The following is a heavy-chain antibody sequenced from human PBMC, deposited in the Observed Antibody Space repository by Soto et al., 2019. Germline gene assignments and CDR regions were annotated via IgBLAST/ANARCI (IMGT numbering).Heavy chain of an antibody. CDR2: ISGTGGSI. V-gene: IGHV3-48*03. CDR3: VTLLGYCSAATCPAGY. CDR1: GLTFSSFE. Sequence: GGSLRLSCTASGLTFSSFEMNWVRQAPGKGLEWVSYISGTGGSIYYADSVKGRFTISRDNAKNSLYLQMNSLRAEDTAVYYCVTLLGYCSAATCPAGYWGQGTLVTVSS. J-gene: IGHJ4*02. D-gene: IGHD2-15*01.